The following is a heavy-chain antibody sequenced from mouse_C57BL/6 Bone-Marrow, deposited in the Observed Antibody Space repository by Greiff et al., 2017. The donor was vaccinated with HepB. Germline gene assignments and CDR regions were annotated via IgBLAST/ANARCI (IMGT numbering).Heavy chain of an antibody. CDR1: GFTFSDFY. V-gene: IGHV7-1*01. J-gene: IGHJ4*01. CDR2: RRNKANDYTT. D-gene: IGHD4-1*01. CDR3: ARDLTGTGYYAMDY. Sequence: EVKLMESGGGLVQSGRSLRLSCATSGFTFSDFYMEWVRQAPGKGLEWIAARRNKANDYTTEYSASVKGRFIVSRDTSHSILYLQMNALWAEDPAIYYCARDLTGTGYYAMDYWGQGTSVTVSS.